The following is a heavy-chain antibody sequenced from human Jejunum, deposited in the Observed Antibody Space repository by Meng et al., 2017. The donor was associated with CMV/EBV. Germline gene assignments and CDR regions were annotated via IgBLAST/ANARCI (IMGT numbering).Heavy chain of an antibody. V-gene: IGHV3-9*01. CDR3: VKDYEGYHYGYPDF. Sequence: SGFKFEDYAMHWIRQVSGKGLERVSGISWNSGDIGYADSVRGRFTVSRDNSKQFLYLQMNSLRVDDTGVYYCVKDYEGYHYGYPDFWGQGTVVTVSS. D-gene: IGHD5-18*01. CDR2: ISWNSGDI. CDR1: GFKFEDYA. J-gene: IGHJ4*02.